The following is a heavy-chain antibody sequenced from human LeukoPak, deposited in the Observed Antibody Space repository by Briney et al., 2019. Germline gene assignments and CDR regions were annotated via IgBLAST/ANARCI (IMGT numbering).Heavy chain of an antibody. CDR2: IYTSGST. D-gene: IGHD1-14*01. J-gene: IGHJ6*02. Sequence: SETLSLTCTVSGGSFSNYYWSWIRQPAGKGLEWIGRIYTSGSTNYNPSVKSRVSMSVDTSNNQFSLKLTSVTAADTAVYYCARQPPQYYGMDVWGQGTTVTVSS. V-gene: IGHV4-4*07. CDR1: GGSFSNYY. CDR3: ARQPPQYYGMDV.